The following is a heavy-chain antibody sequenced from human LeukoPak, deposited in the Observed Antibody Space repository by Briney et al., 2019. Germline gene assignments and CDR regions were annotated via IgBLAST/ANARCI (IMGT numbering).Heavy chain of an antibody. CDR3: AKDNSRTTYDAFDI. CDR1: GFTFSSYS. J-gene: IGHJ3*02. Sequence: GGSLRLSCAASGFTFSSYSMNWVRQAPGKGLEWVSAISGSGGSTYYADSVKGRFTISRDNSKSTLYLQMNSLRAEDTAVYYCAKDNSRTTYDAFDIWGQGTMVTVSS. V-gene: IGHV3-23*01. D-gene: IGHD2/OR15-2a*01. CDR2: ISGSGGST.